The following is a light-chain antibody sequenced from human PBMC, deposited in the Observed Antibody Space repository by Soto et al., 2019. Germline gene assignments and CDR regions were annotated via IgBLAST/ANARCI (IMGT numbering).Light chain of an antibody. V-gene: IGLV2-8*01. J-gene: IGLJ3*02. CDR1: SSDVGNYKY. CDR2: DVS. Sequence: QSALTQSPSASGSPGQSVTISCTGTSSDVGNYKYVSWYQQHPGKAPKLMIYDVSKRPSGVPDRFSGSKSGNTASPTVSGLQVEDEADYYCSSYAGSNLWVFGGGTKLTVL. CDR3: SSYAGSNLWV.